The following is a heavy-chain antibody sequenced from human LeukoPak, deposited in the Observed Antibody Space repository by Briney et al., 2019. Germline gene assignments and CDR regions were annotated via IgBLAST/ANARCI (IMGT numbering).Heavy chain of an antibody. CDR3: TKYRGGSGYYFDY. CDR1: GFTFSIAW. D-gene: IGHD3-22*01. V-gene: IGHV3-15*01. CDR2: IKSKTDGGTT. Sequence: GGSLRLSCAASGFTFSIAWMSWVRQAPGKGLEWVGRIKSKTDGGTTDYAAPVKGRFTISRDDSKNTLYLQMNSLKTEDTAVYYCTKYRGGSGYYFDYWGQGTLVTVSS. J-gene: IGHJ4*02.